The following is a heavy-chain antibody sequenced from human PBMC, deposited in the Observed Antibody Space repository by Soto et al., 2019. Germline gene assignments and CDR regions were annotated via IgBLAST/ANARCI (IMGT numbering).Heavy chain of an antibody. CDR2: IWYDGSNK. CDR3: AGNKGGIKDGMDV. CDR1: GFTFSSYG. V-gene: IGHV3-33*01. Sequence: QVQLVESVGGVVQPGRSLRLSCAASGFTFSSYGMHWVRQAPGKGLEWVAVIWYDGSNKYYADSVKGRFTISRDNSKNTLYLQMNSLRPEDTAVYYCAGNKGGIKDGMDVWGQGTTVTVSS. D-gene: IGHD1-1*01. J-gene: IGHJ6*02.